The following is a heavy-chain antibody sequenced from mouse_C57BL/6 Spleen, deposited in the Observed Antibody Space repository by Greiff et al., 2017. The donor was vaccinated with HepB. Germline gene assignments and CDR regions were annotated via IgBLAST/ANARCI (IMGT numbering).Heavy chain of an antibody. CDR1: GFTFSSYG. J-gene: IGHJ4*01. Sequence: EVKVVESGGDLVKPGGSLKLSCAASGFTFSSYGMSWVRQTPDKRLEWVATISSGGSYTYYPDSVKGRFTISRDNAKNTLYLQMSSLKSEDTAMYYCASPYYGSSGYYAMDYWGQGTSVTVSS. V-gene: IGHV5-6*01. D-gene: IGHD1-1*01. CDR2: ISSGGSYT. CDR3: ASPYYGSSGYYAMDY.